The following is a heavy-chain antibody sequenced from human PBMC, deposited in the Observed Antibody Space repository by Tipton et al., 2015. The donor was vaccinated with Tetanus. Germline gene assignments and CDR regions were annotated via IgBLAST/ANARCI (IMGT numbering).Heavy chain of an antibody. Sequence: GLVKPSETLSLTCAVSGGSITNSNYYWGWFRQPPGKGLEWIGNIFYSGSTYYKPSLKTRVTMSVDTSNNHFSLKLTSVTASDTAVYFCARLGGRYSGTYVDFWGQGALVPVSS. CDR1: GGSITNSNYY. D-gene: IGHD1-26*01. J-gene: IGHJ4*02. V-gene: IGHV4-39*02. CDR3: ARLGGRYSGTYVDF. CDR2: IFYSGST.